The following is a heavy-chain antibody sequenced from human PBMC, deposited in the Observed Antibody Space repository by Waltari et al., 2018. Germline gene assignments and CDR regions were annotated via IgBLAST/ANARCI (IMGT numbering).Heavy chain of an antibody. Sequence: EVQLLESGGGLVQPGGSLRLSCVGSGFSFNNYAMNWVRQAPGKGLEWVAGLSGGGVSTYYADSVRGRFTISRDNPKNTVYLQLSSLRGEDTAVYYCAKGLKRMASGPLDSWGQGTLVIVSS. CDR1: GFSFNNYA. V-gene: IGHV3-23*01. D-gene: IGHD6-13*01. CDR3: AKGLKRMASGPLDS. CDR2: LSGGGVST. J-gene: IGHJ4*02.